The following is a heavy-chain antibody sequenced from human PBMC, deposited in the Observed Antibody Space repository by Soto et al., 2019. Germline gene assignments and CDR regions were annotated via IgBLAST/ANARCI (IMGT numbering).Heavy chain of an antibody. CDR2: ISGDGVTT. CDR1: GFPFSAYW. Sequence: EVQLVESGGDLVQRGGSLRLSCAASGFPFSAYWLHWVRHTPGKGLYWVARISGDGVTTYYADSVTGRFTVSRDNAKNTLSLQISGLRAEDTAVYYCAREYYGLLTGYYTDSWGQGTLVSVSS. J-gene: IGHJ4*02. V-gene: IGHV3-74*01. CDR3: AREYYGLLTGYYTDS. D-gene: IGHD3-9*01.